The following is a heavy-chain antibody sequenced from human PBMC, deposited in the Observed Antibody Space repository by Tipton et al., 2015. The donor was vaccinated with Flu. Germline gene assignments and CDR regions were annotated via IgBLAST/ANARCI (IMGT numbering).Heavy chain of an antibody. CDR2: ISGGAGNR. V-gene: IGHV3-23*01. J-gene: IGHJ4*02. CDR3: AKGGDIVATISDY. D-gene: IGHD5-12*01. CDR1: GFTFSRYG. Sequence: SLRLSCAASGFTFSRYGMSWVRQAPGMGLEWVAAISGGAGNRYFADSVKGWFTISRDNSKNTLYLQMNSLRAEDTAVYYCAKGGDIVATISDYWGQGTLVTVSS.